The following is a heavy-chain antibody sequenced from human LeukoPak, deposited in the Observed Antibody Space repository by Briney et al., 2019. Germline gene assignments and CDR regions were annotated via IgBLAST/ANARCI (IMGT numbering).Heavy chain of an antibody. D-gene: IGHD3-10*01. CDR1: GGSISSSSYY. CDR3: ARGYYYGSGSYRHWFDP. J-gene: IGHJ5*02. V-gene: IGHV4-39*01. CDR2: IYYSGST. Sequence: SETLSLTCTVSGGSISSSSYYWGWIRQPPGKGLEWIGSIYYSGSTYYNPSLKSRVTISVDTSKNQFSLKLSSVTAADTAVYYCARGYYYGSGSYRHWFDPWGQGTLVTVSS.